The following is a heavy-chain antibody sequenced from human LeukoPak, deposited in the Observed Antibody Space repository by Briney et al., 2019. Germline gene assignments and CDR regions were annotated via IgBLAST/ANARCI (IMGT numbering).Heavy chain of an antibody. V-gene: IGHV3-7*01. CDR2: INEDGSGR. D-gene: IGHD1-26*01. CDR1: GFTFSSYW. CDR3: ARAAGGTSRDY. J-gene: IGHJ4*02. Sequence: RSLRLSCAASGFTFSSYWMSWVRQAPGKGLEWLANINEDGSGRFYVDSVKGRLTISRDNAKNSLFLQMNSLRAEDTAVYYCARAAGGTSRDYWGQGTLVTVSS.